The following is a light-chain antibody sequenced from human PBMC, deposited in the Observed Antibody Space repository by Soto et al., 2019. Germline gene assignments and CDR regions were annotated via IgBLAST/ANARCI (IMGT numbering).Light chain of an antibody. CDR3: QHFKSFPIT. J-gene: IGKJ5*01. V-gene: IGKV1-33*01. CDR2: DAS. Sequence: IRMTQSPSSLSASTGDRVTMTCQATQDITTYLHWYQQKSEKAPQLLIHDASNLEAGVPSRFSGSGSGTHFSLTISSLQPEDFATYYCQHFKSFPITFGQGTRLEIK. CDR1: QDITTY.